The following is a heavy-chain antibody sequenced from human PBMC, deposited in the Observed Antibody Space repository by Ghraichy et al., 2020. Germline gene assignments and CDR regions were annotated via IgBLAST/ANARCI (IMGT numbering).Heavy chain of an antibody. CDR1: GFTLSNYS. V-gene: IGHV3-48*02. CDR3: VRVYTNRDYSSSSHFDY. J-gene: IGHJ4*02. CDR2: ISRSSSTI. Sequence: GGSLRLSCAASGFTLSNYSMNWVRQAPGKGLEWVSYISRSSSTIYYADSVKGRFTISRDNAQNSLFLQMNSLRDEDTAVYYCVRVYTNRDYSSSSHFDYWGQGTLVTVSS. D-gene: IGHD6-6*01.